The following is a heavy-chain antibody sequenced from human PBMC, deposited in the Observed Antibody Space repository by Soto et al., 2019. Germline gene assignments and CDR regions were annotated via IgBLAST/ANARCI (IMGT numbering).Heavy chain of an antibody. J-gene: IGHJ6*03. Sequence: AETLSLTCTVFGGSISSYYWSWIRQPPGKGLEWIAYIYYSGSTNYNPSLKSRVTISVDTSKNQSSLKLSSVTAADSAVYYCARFSTTHYYYYMDVWGKGTTVTVSS. V-gene: IGHV4-59*01. CDR3: ARFSTTHYYYYMDV. CDR2: IYYSGST. CDR1: GGSISSYY. D-gene: IGHD2-2*01.